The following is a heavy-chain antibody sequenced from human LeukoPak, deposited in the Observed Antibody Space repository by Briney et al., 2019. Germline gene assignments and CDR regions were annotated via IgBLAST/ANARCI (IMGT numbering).Heavy chain of an antibody. J-gene: IGHJ4*02. V-gene: IGHV3-23*01. CDR1: GFTFSSYG. D-gene: IGHD6-19*01. CDR2: ISASGGST. CDR3: AKDHSSGWPYCFPY. Sequence: GGSLRLSCAASGFTFSSYGMSWVRQAPGKGLEWVSAISASGGSTYYADSVKGRFTISRDNSKNTLFLQMNSLRAEDTAVYYCAKDHSSGWPYCFPYWGQGTLVTVSS.